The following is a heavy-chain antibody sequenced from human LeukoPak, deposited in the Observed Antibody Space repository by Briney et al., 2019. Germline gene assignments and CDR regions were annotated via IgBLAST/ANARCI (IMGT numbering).Heavy chain of an antibody. CDR1: GGSISSYY. V-gene: IGHV4-59*01. J-gene: IGHJ4*02. D-gene: IGHD3-16*01. CDR3: ARSEIWGSNGDY. Sequence: SETLSLTCTVSGGSISSYYWSWIRQPPGKGLEWIGYIYYSGSTNYNPSLKSRVTISVDTSKNQFSLKLSSVTAADTAVYYCARSEIWGSNGDYWGQGTLVTVSS. CDR2: IYYSGST.